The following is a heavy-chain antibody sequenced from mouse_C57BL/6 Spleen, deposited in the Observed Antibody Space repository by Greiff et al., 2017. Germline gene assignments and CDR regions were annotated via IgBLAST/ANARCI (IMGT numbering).Heavy chain of an antibody. CDR1: GFNIKDDY. CDR3: TFYYGSSYDY. CDR2: IDPENGDT. V-gene: IGHV14-4*01. Sequence: DVQLQESGAELVRPGASVKLSCTASGFNIKDDYMHWVKQRPEQGLEWIGWIDPENGDTEYASKFQGKATITADTSSNTAYLQLSSLTSEDTAVYYCTFYYGSSYDYWGQGTTLTVSS. J-gene: IGHJ2*01. D-gene: IGHD1-1*01.